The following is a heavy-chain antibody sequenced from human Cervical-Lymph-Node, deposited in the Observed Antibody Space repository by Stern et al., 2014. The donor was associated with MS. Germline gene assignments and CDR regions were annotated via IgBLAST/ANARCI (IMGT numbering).Heavy chain of an antibody. CDR1: GYTFTSYW. CDR2: IFPGGSDI. Sequence: VQLVQSGPEVKRPGESLKISCQASGYTFTSYWIGWVRQMPGKGLEWIAIIFPGGSDIRYSPSFQGQVTISADKSSSTAYLQWSSLKASDTAMYYCARPTVTSGYFDYWGQGTLVTVSS. J-gene: IGHJ4*02. D-gene: IGHD4-17*01. V-gene: IGHV5-51*01. CDR3: ARPTVTSGYFDY.